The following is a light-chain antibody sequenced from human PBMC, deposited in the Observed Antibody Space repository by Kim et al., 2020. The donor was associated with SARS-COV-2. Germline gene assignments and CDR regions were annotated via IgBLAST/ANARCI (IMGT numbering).Light chain of an antibody. CDR2: GGS. Sequence: LARGESATLSCKASRGLFSSYLNWYQQKPGQAPRHLIYGGSYGVTGVPDRFTGSGYGTDFTLTISRLEPEDFAVYYCHHFGSSLTFGGGTKVDIK. CDR1: RGLFSSY. CDR3: HHFGSSLT. J-gene: IGKJ4*01. V-gene: IGKV3-20*01.